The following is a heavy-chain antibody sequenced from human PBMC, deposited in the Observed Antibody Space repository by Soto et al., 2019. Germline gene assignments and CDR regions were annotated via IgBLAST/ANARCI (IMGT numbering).Heavy chain of an antibody. Sequence: EVQLLEAGGGLVQPGGSLRLSCAASGFTFNSSAMSWVRQAPGKGLEWVSTTSGGAGSTYYADSVKGRFTISRDNSKNTLYLQMNSLRADATAVYYCAKGRYRIGWYDPYFDYWGQGTLVTVSS. CDR1: GFTFNSSA. D-gene: IGHD6-19*01. CDR2: TSGGAGST. CDR3: AKGRYRIGWYDPYFDY. V-gene: IGHV3-23*01. J-gene: IGHJ4*02.